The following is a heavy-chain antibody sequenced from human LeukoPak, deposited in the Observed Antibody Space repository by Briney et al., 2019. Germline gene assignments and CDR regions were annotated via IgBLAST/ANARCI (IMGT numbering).Heavy chain of an antibody. CDR2: ISSSSSYI. Sequence: GGSLRLSCAASGVTFTTYSMNWVRQAPGKGLEWVSSISSSSSYIYYADSVKGRFTISRDNAKNSLYLQMNSLRAEDTAVYYCARDHDDTPIYSYGWDYNWFDPWGQGTLVTVSS. J-gene: IGHJ5*02. V-gene: IGHV3-21*01. CDR3: ARDHDDTPIYSYGWDYNWFDP. D-gene: IGHD5-18*01. CDR1: GVTFTTYS.